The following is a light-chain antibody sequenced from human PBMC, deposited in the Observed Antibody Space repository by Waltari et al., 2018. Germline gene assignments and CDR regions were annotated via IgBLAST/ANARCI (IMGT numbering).Light chain of an antibody. V-gene: IGLV2-11*01. CDR3: CSYAGAYTFV. J-gene: IGLJ3*02. Sequence: QSALTQPHSVSASPGQSVTIPCSGSINDVGVEDYVSWYQQLPGKAPKLILYDVVKRTSGGPSLFAGPKDGTTASLTIPGLHTDDEATYYCCSYAGAYTFVFGGGTKLTVL. CDR1: INDVGVEDY. CDR2: DVV.